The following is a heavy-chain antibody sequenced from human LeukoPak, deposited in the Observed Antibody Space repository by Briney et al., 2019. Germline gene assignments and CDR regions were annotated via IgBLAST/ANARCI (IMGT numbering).Heavy chain of an antibody. J-gene: IGHJ6*04. V-gene: IGHV3-23*01. CDR1: GFTFTNYE. D-gene: IGHD3-10*02. Sequence: GGSLRLSCAASGFTFTNYEMTWVRQAPGKGLEWVSAISGSGGSTYYADSVKGRFTISRDNSKNTLYLQMNSLRAEDTAVYYCAELGITMIGGVWGKGTTVTISS. CDR3: AELGITMIGGV. CDR2: ISGSGGST.